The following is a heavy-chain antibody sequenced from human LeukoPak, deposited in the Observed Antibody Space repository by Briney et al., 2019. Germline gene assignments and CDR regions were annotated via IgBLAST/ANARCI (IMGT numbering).Heavy chain of an antibody. CDR2: IYYSGST. D-gene: IGHD5-12*01. CDR1: GGSISSYY. V-gene: IGHV4-59*01. J-gene: IGHJ4*02. Sequence: PSETLSLTCTVSGGSISSYYWSWIRQPPGKGLEWIGYIYYSGSTNYNPSLKSRVTISVDTSKNQFSLKLSSVTAADTAVYYCARSRGYSGFPSYYFDYWGQGTLVTVSS. CDR3: ARSRGYSGFPSYYFDY.